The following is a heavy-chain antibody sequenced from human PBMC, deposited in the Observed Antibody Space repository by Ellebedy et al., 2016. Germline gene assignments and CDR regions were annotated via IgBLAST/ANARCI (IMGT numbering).Heavy chain of an antibody. CDR2: IYPGDSDT. V-gene: IGHV5-51*01. CDR1: GYSFTSYW. CDR3: ARRSRSYYDSSGPSDY. J-gene: IGHJ4*02. Sequence: GESLKISXKGSGYSFTSYWIGWVRQMPGKGLEWMEIIYPGDSDTRYSPSFQGQVTISADKSISTAYLQWSSLKASDTAMYYCARRSRSYYDSSGPSDYWGQGTLVTVSS. D-gene: IGHD3-22*01.